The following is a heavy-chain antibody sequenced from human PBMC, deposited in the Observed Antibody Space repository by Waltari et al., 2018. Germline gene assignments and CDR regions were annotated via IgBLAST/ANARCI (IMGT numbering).Heavy chain of an antibody. CDR1: GGSFSGYY. CDR2: INHSGST. CDR3: ARGSMVRGVIQQKIDY. J-gene: IGHJ4*02. V-gene: IGHV4-34*01. Sequence: QVQLQQRGAGLLKPSETLSLTCAVYGGSFSGYYWSWIRQPPGKGLEWIGEINHSGSTNYNPSLKSRVTISVDTSKNQFSLKLSSVTAADTAVYYCARGSMVRGVIQQKIDYWGQGTLVTVSS. D-gene: IGHD3-10*01.